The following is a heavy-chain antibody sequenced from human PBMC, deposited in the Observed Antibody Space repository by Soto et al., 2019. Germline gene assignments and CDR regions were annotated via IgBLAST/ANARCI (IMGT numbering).Heavy chain of an antibody. CDR1: GYTFTSYY. J-gene: IGHJ4*02. Sequence: QVQLVQSGAEVKKPGASVKVSCKASGYTFTSYYMHWVRQAPGQGLEWMGIINASGGSTSYAQKIQGRVTMTRDTSTSTVYMELGSLRSEETAVYYCARGPRGEYYFDYWGQGTLVTVSS. D-gene: IGHD3-16*01. CDR3: ARGPRGEYYFDY. CDR2: INASGGST. V-gene: IGHV1-46*01.